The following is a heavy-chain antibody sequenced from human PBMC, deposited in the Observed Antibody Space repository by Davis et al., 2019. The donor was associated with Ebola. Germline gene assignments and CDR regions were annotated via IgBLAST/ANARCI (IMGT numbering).Heavy chain of an antibody. J-gene: IGHJ4*02. CDR2: IRKSSSMT. V-gene: IGHV3-48*02. CDR3: AREGYSGSYIDY. CDR1: GVTFSSFA. Sequence: PGGSLRLSCAASGVTFSSFAMNWVRQAPGKGLEWISYIRKSSSMTYYAESVKGRFTISRDDAKNSLFLQLSSLRDEDTGVYYCAREGYSGSYIDYWGQGTLVTVSS. D-gene: IGHD1-26*01.